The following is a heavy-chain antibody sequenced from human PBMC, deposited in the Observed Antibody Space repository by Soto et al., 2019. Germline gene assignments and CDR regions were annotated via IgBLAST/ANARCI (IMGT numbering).Heavy chain of an antibody. CDR2: ISGSGGST. Sequence: GESLKISCAASGFTFSSYAMSWVRQAPGKGLEWVSAISGSGGSTYYADSVKGRFTISRDNSKNTLYLQMNSLRAEDTAVYYCAKARSGYYAYYYYGMDVWGQGTTVPSP. J-gene: IGHJ6*02. D-gene: IGHD3-3*01. CDR1: GFTFSSYA. CDR3: AKARSGYYAYYYYGMDV. V-gene: IGHV3-23*01.